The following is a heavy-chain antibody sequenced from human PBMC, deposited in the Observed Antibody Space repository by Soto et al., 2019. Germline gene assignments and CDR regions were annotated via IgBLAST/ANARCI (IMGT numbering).Heavy chain of an antibody. J-gene: IGHJ5*02. CDR3: ARLGGYYQALSA. Sequence: TLSLTCTVSGGSISSYYWSWIRQPPGKGLEWIGYIYYAGSTTYNPSLKSRVAISLDTSKNQFSLELSSVTAADTAVYYCARLGGYYQALSAWGQGTLVTVSS. V-gene: IGHV4-59*08. D-gene: IGHD3-3*01. CDR2: IYYAGST. CDR1: GGSISSYY.